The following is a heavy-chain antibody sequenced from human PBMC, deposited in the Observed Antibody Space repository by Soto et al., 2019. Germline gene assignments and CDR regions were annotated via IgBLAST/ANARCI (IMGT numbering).Heavy chain of an antibody. CDR3: ARERFDYGDYVGYYYYYMDV. Sequence: GGSLRLSCAASGFTFSSYWMHWVRQAPGKGLVWVSRINSDGSSTSYADSVKGRFTISRDNAKNTLYLQMNSLRAEDTAVYYCARERFDYGDYVGYYYYYMDVWGKGTTVTVSS. D-gene: IGHD4-17*01. V-gene: IGHV3-74*01. CDR2: INSDGSST. J-gene: IGHJ6*03. CDR1: GFTFSSYW.